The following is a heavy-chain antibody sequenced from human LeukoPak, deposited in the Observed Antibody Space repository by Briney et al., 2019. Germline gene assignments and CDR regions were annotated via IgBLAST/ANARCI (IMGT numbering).Heavy chain of an antibody. J-gene: IGHJ4*02. CDR3: ARGPSGSYYVPLNY. D-gene: IGHD1-26*01. CDR1: GGSFSGYC. Sequence: SETLSLTCAVYGGSFSGYCWSWVRQPPGKGLEWIGEINHSGSTNYNPSLKSRVTISVDTSKNQFSLKLNSVTAADTAVYYCARGPSGSYYVPLNYWGQGTLVTVSS. CDR2: INHSGST. V-gene: IGHV4-34*01.